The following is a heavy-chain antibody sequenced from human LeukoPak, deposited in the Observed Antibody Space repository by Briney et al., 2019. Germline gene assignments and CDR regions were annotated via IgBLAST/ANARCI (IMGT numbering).Heavy chain of an antibody. CDR3: ARGDFWSARDYYYGMDV. D-gene: IGHD3-3*01. V-gene: IGHV3-13*01. CDR1: GFTFSSYD. CDR2: IGTAGDT. Sequence: GGSLRLSCAASGFTFSSYDMHWVRQATGKGLEWVSAIGTAGDTYYPGSVKGRFTISRENAKNSLYLRMNSLRAEDTAVYYCARGDFWSARDYYYGMDVWGQGTTVTVSS. J-gene: IGHJ6*02.